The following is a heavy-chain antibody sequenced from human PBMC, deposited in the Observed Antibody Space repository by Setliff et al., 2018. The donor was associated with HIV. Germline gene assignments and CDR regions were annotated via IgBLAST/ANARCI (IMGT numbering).Heavy chain of an antibody. J-gene: IGHJ6*02. V-gene: IGHV3-23*01. CDR3: AKDRGGSGWLLNPYGMDV. D-gene: IGHD6-19*01. Sequence: GGSLRFSCAASEFTFSKYAMNWVRQAPGKGLEWISAISGSGESTYDADSVKGRFTISRDNSKNTLYLQMSSLRAEDTAVYYCAKDRGGSGWLLNPYGMDVWGQGTTVTVSS. CDR2: ISGSGEST. CDR1: EFTFSKYA.